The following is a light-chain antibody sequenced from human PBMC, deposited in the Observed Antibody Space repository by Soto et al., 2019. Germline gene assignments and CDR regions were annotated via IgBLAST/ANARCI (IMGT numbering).Light chain of an antibody. Sequence: QSVLTQPRSVSGSPGQSVTISCTGNSSDVGGYNYVSWYQQHPGKAPKLMIYDVSKRPSGVPDRFSGSKSGNTASLTISGLQAEDEADYYCCSYAGSYPLYVFGTGTKLTVL. CDR2: DVS. J-gene: IGLJ1*01. CDR1: SSDVGGYNY. CDR3: CSYAGSYPLYV. V-gene: IGLV2-11*01.